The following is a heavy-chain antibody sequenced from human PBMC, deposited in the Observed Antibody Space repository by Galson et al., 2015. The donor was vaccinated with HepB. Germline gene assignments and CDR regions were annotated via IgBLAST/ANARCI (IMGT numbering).Heavy chain of an antibody. CDR1: GYRFTDHW. Sequence: QSGAEVKKPGESLRISCKGSGYRFTDHWISWVRQMPGKGLEWMGKIDPSDSYTRYSPSFQGHVTISADKSITTAYLQWSSLKASDSAMSYCARGPPSGGGSVWGQGTTVTVAS. CDR2: IDPSDSYT. V-gene: IGHV5-10-1*01. J-gene: IGHJ6*02. D-gene: IGHD3-10*01. CDR3: ARGPPSGGGSV.